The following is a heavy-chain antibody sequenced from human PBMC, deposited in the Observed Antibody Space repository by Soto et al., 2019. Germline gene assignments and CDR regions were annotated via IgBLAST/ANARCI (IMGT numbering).Heavy chain of an antibody. V-gene: IGHV4-30-4*01. Sequence: QVQLQESGPGLVKPSQTLSLTCTVSGGSISSGDHFWSWIRQSPGKGLGSIAYMYYSGTTYYNPFLKSRMTTSVDTSNNQSSLMLTSVTAADTALYYGARGRGYGYGIDYWGQGTLVTVSS. CDR3: ARGRGYGYGIDY. CDR1: GGSISSGDHF. CDR2: MYYSGTT. D-gene: IGHD5-18*01. J-gene: IGHJ4*02.